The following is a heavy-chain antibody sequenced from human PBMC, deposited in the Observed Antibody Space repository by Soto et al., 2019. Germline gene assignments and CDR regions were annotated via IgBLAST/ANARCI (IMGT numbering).Heavy chain of an antibody. V-gene: IGHV3-30*18. CDR3: AKEYYGGNSELAEYFQH. CDR1: GFTFSSYG. Sequence: QVQLVESGGGVVQPGRSLRLSCAASGFTFSSYGMHWVRQAPGKGLEWVAVISYDGSNKYYADSVKGRFTISSDNSKNTLYLQMDILRAEDTAVYYCAKEYYGGNSELAEYFQHWGQGTLVTVSS. CDR2: ISYDGSNK. D-gene: IGHD4-17*01. J-gene: IGHJ1*01.